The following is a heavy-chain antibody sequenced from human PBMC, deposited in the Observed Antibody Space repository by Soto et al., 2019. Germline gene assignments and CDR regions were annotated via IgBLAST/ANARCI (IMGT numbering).Heavy chain of an antibody. CDR2: IYYSGST. Sequence: QVQLQESGPGLVKPSETLSLTCTVSGGSISSYYWSWIRQPPGKGLEWIGYIYYSGSTNYNPSLKSRVTISVDTSKNQFSLKLSSVTAADTAVYYCASSVGSGWYAPPAYWGQGTLVTVSS. V-gene: IGHV4-59*01. CDR3: ASSVGSGWYAPPAY. D-gene: IGHD6-19*01. J-gene: IGHJ4*02. CDR1: GGSISSYY.